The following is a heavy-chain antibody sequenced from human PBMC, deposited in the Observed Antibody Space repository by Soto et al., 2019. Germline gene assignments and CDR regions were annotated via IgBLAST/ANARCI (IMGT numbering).Heavy chain of an antibody. Sequence: GGSLRLSCAASGFTFRSHGMHWVRQAPGKGLEWVTLISYDGSNKYYADSVKGRFTISRDNSKNTLYLQMNSLRAEDTAVYYCAKKVVAATRVNWFDPWGQGTLVTVSS. D-gene: IGHD2-15*01. CDR1: GFTFRSHG. V-gene: IGHV3-30*18. J-gene: IGHJ5*02. CDR2: ISYDGSNK. CDR3: AKKVVAATRVNWFDP.